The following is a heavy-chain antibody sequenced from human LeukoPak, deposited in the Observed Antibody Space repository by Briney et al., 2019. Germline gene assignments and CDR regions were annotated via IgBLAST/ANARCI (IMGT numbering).Heavy chain of an antibody. CDR3: ARGKGTHYYDSSGYYMY. CDR1: GGTFSSYA. V-gene: IGHV1-69*01. CDR2: IIPIFGTA. Sequence: SVKVSCKASGGTFSSYAISWVRQAPEQGLEWMGGIIPIFGTANYAQKFQGRVTITADESTSTAYMELSSLRSEDTAVYYCARGKGTHYYDSSGYYMYWGQGTLVTVSS. J-gene: IGHJ4*02. D-gene: IGHD3-22*01.